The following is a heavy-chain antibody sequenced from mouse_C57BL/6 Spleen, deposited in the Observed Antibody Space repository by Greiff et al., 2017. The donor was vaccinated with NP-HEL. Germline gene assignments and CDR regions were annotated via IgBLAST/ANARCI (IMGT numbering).Heavy chain of an antibody. V-gene: IGHV1-18*01. CDR3: ARPDGSSIFLGY. Sequence: VQLKESGPELVKPGASVKIPCKASGYTFTDYNMDWVKQSHGKSLEWIGDINPNNGGTIYNQKFKGKATLTVDKSSSTAYMELRSLTSEDTAVYYCARPDGSSIFLGYWGQGTTLTVSS. D-gene: IGHD1-1*01. CDR2: INPNNGGT. CDR1: GYTFTDYN. J-gene: IGHJ2*01.